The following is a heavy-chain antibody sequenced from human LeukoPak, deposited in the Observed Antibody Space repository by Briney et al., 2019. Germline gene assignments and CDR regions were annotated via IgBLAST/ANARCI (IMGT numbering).Heavy chain of an antibody. CDR1: GFTVSSNY. Sequence: GGSLRLSCAASGFTVSSNYMSWVRQAPGKGPEWVSYISSSSSYTNYADSVKGRFTISRDNAKNSLYLQMNSLRAEDTAVYYCARLLRATITNVDYWGQGTLVTVSS. J-gene: IGHJ4*02. CDR2: ISSSSSYT. CDR3: ARLLRATITNVDY. V-gene: IGHV3-11*03. D-gene: IGHD5-12*01.